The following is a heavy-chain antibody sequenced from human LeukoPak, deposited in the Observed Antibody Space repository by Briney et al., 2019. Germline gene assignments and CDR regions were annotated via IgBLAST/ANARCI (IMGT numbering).Heavy chain of an antibody. D-gene: IGHD3-22*01. V-gene: IGHV3-30*02. Sequence: GGSLRLSCAASGFTFSSYGMHWVRQAPGKGLEWVAFIRYDGSNKYYADSVKGRFAISRDNSKNTLYLQMNSLRAEDTAVYYCAKDGGGYYPSYYYYMDVWGKGTTVTISS. CDR2: IRYDGSNK. J-gene: IGHJ6*03. CDR3: AKDGGGYYPSYYYYMDV. CDR1: GFTFSSYG.